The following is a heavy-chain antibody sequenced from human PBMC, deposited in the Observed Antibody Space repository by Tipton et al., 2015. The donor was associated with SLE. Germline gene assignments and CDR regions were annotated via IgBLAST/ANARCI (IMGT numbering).Heavy chain of an antibody. Sequence: PGLVKPSETLSLTCTVSGGSISSSSYYWGWIRQPPGKGLEWIGSIYYSGSTYYNPSLKSRVTISVDTSKNQFSLKLSSVTAADTAVYYCARVGVDDYTPFDYWGQGTLVTVSS. CDR3: ARVGVDDYTPFDY. V-gene: IGHV4-39*07. D-gene: IGHD5-24*01. J-gene: IGHJ4*02. CDR1: GGSISSSSYY. CDR2: IYYSGST.